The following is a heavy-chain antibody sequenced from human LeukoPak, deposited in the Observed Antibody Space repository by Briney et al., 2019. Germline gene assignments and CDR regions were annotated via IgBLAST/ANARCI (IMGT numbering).Heavy chain of an antibody. V-gene: IGHV3-30*04. CDR1: GFTFNSFS. CDR3: ASEYFYDTSGYYLDY. Sequence: PGGSLRLSCAASGFTFNSFSMQWVRQAPGKGLEWVAVISYDGSIKYYADSVMGRFTISRDNSKNTLFLQMHSLRTEDTAVYYCASEYFYDTSGYYLDYWGQGTLVTVSS. CDR2: ISYDGSIK. D-gene: IGHD3-22*01. J-gene: IGHJ4*02.